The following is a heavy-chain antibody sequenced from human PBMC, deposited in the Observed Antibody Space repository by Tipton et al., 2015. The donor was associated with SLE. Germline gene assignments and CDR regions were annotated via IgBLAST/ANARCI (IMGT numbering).Heavy chain of an antibody. D-gene: IGHD3-9*01. CDR2: IYYSGST. Sequence: TLSLTCAVSGYSISSGYYWGWIRQPPGKGLEWIGSIYYSGSTYYNPSLKSRVTISVDTSKNQFSLKLSSVTAADTAVYYCARLYYDILTGNHYYFDYWGQGTLVTASS. J-gene: IGHJ4*02. CDR3: ARLYYDILTGNHYYFDY. V-gene: IGHV4-38-2*01. CDR1: GYSISSGYY.